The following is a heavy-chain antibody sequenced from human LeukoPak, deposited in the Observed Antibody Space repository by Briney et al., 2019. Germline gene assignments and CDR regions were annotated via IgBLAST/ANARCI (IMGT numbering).Heavy chain of an antibody. V-gene: IGHV1-69*01. CDR1: GGTFSSYA. D-gene: IGHD1-26*01. CDR2: IIPIFGTA. Sequence: SVKVSCKASGGTFSSYAISWVRQAPGQGLEWMGGIIPIFGTANYAQKFQGRVTIAADESTSTAYMELSSLRSEDTAVYYCARESETIVGVIDYWGQGTLVTVSS. J-gene: IGHJ4*02. CDR3: ARESETIVGVIDY.